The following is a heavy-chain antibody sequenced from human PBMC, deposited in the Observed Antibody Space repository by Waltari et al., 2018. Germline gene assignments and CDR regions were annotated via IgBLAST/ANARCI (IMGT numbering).Heavy chain of an antibody. CDR3: ASQSTTLFDY. V-gene: IGHV3-33*01. Sequence: QVQLVESGGGVVQPGRSLRLSCAASGFTFSRFGMHWVRQAPGKGVEWVAVIWHDGSNEYYVDSVKGRFTISRDKSKNTLYLQMNSLRAEDSAVYYCASQSTTLFDYWGQGTLVTVSS. CDR1: GFTFSRFG. CDR2: IWHDGSNE. D-gene: IGHD2-15*01. J-gene: IGHJ4*02.